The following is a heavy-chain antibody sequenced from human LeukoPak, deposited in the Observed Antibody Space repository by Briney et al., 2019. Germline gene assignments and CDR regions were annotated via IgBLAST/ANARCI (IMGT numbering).Heavy chain of an antibody. V-gene: IGHV3-15*01. Sequence: SGGSLRLSCAASGFTFSDAWMSWVRQAPGKGLEWVGRIKSKTDGGTIDYAAPVKGRFTISRDDSKNTLYLQMNSLKSEDTAVHYCSSLAMIRGVMPFDYWGQGTLVTVSS. J-gene: IGHJ4*02. CDR1: GFTFSDAW. CDR3: SSLAMIRGVMPFDY. CDR2: IKSKTDGGTI. D-gene: IGHD3-10*01.